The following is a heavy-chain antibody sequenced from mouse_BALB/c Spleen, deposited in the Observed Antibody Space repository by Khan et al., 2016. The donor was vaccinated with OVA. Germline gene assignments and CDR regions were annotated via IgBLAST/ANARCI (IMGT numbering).Heavy chain of an antibody. CDR2: VSTGGSYT. J-gene: IGHJ3*01. D-gene: IGHD1-1*01. Sequence: EVELVESGGDLVKPGGSLKLSCAASGFTFSTYGMSWVRQTPDKRLEWVATVSTGGSYTYYPDSVKGRFTISRDNAKNTLYLQMSRLKSEDTAMLYCARLAYYYGSEGFAYWGQGTLVTVSA. V-gene: IGHV5-6*01. CDR3: ARLAYYYGSEGFAY. CDR1: GFTFSTYG.